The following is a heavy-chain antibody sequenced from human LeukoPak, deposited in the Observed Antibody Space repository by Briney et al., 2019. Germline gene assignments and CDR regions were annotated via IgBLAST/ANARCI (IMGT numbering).Heavy chain of an antibody. D-gene: IGHD4-17*01. CDR2: IYHSGST. CDR1: GGSISSSNW. Sequence: PSGTLSLTCAVSGGSISSSNWWSWVRQPPGKGLEWIGEIYHSGSTNYNPSLKSRVTISVDTSKNQFSLNLSSVTAADTAVYYCARDSRSLGVTTVTRGFDYWGQGTLVTVSS. V-gene: IGHV4-4*02. J-gene: IGHJ4*02. CDR3: ARDSRSLGVTTVTRGFDY.